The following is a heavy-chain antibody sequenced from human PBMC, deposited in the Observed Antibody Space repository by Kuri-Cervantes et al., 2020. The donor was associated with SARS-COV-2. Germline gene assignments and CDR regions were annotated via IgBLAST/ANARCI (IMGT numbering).Heavy chain of an antibody. D-gene: IGHD3-22*01. Sequence: GESLKISCAASGFTFSSYGMHWVRQAPGKGLEWVAVISYDGSNKYYADSVKGRFTISRDNSKNTLYLQMNSLRAEDTAVYYCAKRFLSLGYDSSGFEAGMDVWGQGTTVTVSS. CDR1: GFTFSSYG. J-gene: IGHJ6*02. V-gene: IGHV3-30*18. CDR2: ISYDGSNK. CDR3: AKRFLSLGYDSSGFEAGMDV.